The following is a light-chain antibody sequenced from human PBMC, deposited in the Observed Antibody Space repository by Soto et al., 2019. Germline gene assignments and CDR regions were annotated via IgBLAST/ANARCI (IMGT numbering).Light chain of an antibody. CDR1: QAIRTA. J-gene: IGKJ1*01. Sequence: AIQLTQSPSSLSASVGDRVTITCRASQAIRTALGWYQQKPGKVPKLLIYAASTLQSGVPSRFSASGSGTDFTLTISSLQPEDFATYYCLLDFRYFWAFGQGTKVDIK. V-gene: IGKV1-6*01. CDR3: LLDFRYFWA. CDR2: AAS.